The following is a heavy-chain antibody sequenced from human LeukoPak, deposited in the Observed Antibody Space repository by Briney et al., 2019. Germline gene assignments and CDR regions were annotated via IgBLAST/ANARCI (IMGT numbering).Heavy chain of an antibody. CDR1: GGSISSYY. J-gene: IGHJ6*02. CDR3: ARTPQNYYYYGMDV. CDR2: TYYSGST. V-gene: IGHV4-59*01. Sequence: SETLSLTCTVSGGSISSYYWSWIRQPPGKGLEWIGNTYYSGSTNYNPSLKSRVMISVDTSKNQFSLKLSSVTAADTAVYYCARTPQNYYYYGMDVWGQGTTVTVSS.